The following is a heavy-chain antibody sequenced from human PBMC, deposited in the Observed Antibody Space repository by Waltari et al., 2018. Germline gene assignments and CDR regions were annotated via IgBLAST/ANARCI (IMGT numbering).Heavy chain of an antibody. J-gene: IGHJ4*02. CDR1: GYTLSESP. CDR2: YDPEDGET. CDR3: ATDHHRQSGSDI. V-gene: IGHV1-24*01. D-gene: IGHD6-25*01. Sequence: QVQLLQSGAEVKKPGASVKVSCRVSGYTLSESPIHWVRQAPGEGLEWMGVYDPEDGETVYAKRFQGRVAMTEDTYLDTAYMELSSLTSEDTAVYYCATDHHRQSGSDIWGQGTLVTVSS.